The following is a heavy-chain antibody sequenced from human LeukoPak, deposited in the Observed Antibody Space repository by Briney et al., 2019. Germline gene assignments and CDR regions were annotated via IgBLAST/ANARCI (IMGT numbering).Heavy chain of an antibody. D-gene: IGHD2-2*01. CDR3: ARTEPVVPAAILWDGMDV. J-gene: IGHJ6*04. V-gene: IGHV3-21*01. Sequence: GGSLRPSCAASGFTFSSYSMNWVRQAPGKGLEWVSSISSSSSYIYYADSVKGRFTISRDNAKNSLYLQMNSLRAEDTAVYYCARTEPVVPAAILWDGMDVWGKGTTVTVSS. CDR1: GFTFSSYS. CDR2: ISSSSSYI.